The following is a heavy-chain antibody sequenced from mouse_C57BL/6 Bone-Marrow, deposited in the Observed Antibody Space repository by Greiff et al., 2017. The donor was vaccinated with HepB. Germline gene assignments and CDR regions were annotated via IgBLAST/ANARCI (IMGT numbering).Heavy chain of an antibody. J-gene: IGHJ2*01. CDR3: AKEEDLLPLYFDY. V-gene: IGHV1-26*01. CDR2: INPNNGGT. CDR1: GYTFTDYY. D-gene: IGHD2-1*01. Sequence: EVQLQQSGPELVKPGASVKISCKASGYTFTDYYMNWVKQSHGKSLEWIGDINPNNGGTSYNQKFKGKATLTVDKSSSTAYMELRSLTSEDSAVSYCAKEEDLLPLYFDYWGQGTTLTVSS.